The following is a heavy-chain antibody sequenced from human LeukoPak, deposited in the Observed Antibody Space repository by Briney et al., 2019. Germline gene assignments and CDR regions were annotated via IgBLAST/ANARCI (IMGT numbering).Heavy chain of an antibody. J-gene: IGHJ4*02. D-gene: IGHD5-18*01. CDR2: NIPIFGIA. CDR1: GGTFSSYA. Sequence: GASVKVSCKASGGTFSSYAISWVRQAPGQGHEWMGRNIPIFGIANYAQKFQGRVTITADKSTSTAYMELSSLRSEDTAVYYCARDRGVDTAMVPPWYFDYWGQGTLVTVSS. V-gene: IGHV1-69*04. CDR3: ARDRGVDTAMVPPWYFDY.